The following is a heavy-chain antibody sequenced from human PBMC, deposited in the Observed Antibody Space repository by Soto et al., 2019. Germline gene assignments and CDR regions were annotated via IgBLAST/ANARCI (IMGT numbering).Heavy chain of an antibody. D-gene: IGHD3-22*01. CDR3: ARGSITMIVVVIAWFDP. Sequence: SVKVSCKASGDTYSFYTSNWVRQAPGLGLEWMGRVNPIRSMSNYAQKFQGRVTMTADTSTSTVYMELSSLRSEDTAVYYCARGSITMIVVVIAWFDPWGQGTLVTVSS. V-gene: IGHV1-69*02. J-gene: IGHJ5*02. CDR2: VNPIRSMS. CDR1: GDTYSFYT.